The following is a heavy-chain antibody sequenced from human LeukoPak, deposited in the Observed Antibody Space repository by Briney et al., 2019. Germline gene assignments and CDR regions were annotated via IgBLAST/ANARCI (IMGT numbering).Heavy chain of an antibody. CDR2: INSDGSST. J-gene: IGHJ6*02. CDR3: ARVKRQWLVLRRDDYYYYGMDV. D-gene: IGHD6-19*01. CDR1: GFTFSSYW. Sequence: PGGSLRLSCAASGFTFSSYWMHWVRQAPGKGLVWVSRINSDGSSTSYADSVKGRFTISRDNAKNTLYLQMNSLRAEDTAVYYCARVKRQWLVLRRDDYYYYGMDVWGQGTTVTVSS. V-gene: IGHV3-74*01.